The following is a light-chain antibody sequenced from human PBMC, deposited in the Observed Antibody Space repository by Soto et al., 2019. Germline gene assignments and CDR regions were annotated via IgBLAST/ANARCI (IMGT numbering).Light chain of an antibody. CDR1: SGLSVGDFG. Sequence: QLVLTQPSSHSASSVASVRLTCMLSSGLSVGDFGIRWYQQKPGIPPRYLLHYDSDSSKGQGSGVHSRFSGSNDASANAGILRISGLQPEDEADDFCGTWHSNARVFCGGTKLTVL. CDR3: GTWHSNARV. CDR2: YDSDSSK. J-gene: IGLJ2*01. V-gene: IGLV5-52*01.